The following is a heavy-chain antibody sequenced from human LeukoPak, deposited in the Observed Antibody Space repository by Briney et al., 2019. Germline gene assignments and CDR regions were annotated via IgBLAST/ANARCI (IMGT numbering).Heavy chain of an antibody. CDR1: GGSFTDYY. J-gene: IGHJ4*02. D-gene: IGHD6-19*01. CDR3: ARGVQQIGWYLDS. CDR2: ISHIGNA. V-gene: IGHV4-34*01. Sequence: SETLPLTCDVHGGSFTDYYWTWIRQPPGRGLEWIGEISHIGNAIYNPSLTSRVTISIDTSHNQFSLRLTSVTAADTALYFCARGVQQIGWYLDSWGQGTLVTVSS.